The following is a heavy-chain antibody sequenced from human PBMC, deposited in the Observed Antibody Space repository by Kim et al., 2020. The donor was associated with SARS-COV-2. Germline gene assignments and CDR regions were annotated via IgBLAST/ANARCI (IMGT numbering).Heavy chain of an antibody. CDR1: GFTFSEYW. V-gene: IGHV3-74*01. CDR3: ASGLTPGQY. CDR2: IIPDGRST. D-gene: IGHD2-15*01. Sequence: GGPLRLSCAASGFTFSEYWMHWVRQAPGKGLVRVSRIIPDGRSTSYADSVKGRFTISRDNAKNTLYLQMNSLRAEDTAVYYCASGLTPGQYWGQGTLVTVSS. J-gene: IGHJ4*02.